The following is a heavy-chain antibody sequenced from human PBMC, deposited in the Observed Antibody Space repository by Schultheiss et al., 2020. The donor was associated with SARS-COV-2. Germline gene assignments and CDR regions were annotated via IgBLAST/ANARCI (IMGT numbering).Heavy chain of an antibody. CDR2: ISSSSSYI. V-gene: IGHV3-21*01. J-gene: IGHJ6*02. D-gene: IGHD5-18*01. CDR3: ASLDTAMASAYYYYGMDV. CDR1: GFTFSSYS. Sequence: GGSLRLSCAASGFTFSSYSMNWVRQAPGKGLEWVSSISSSSSYIYYADSVKGRFTISRDNAKNSLYLQMNSLRAGDTAVYYCASLDTAMASAYYYYGMDVWGQGTTVTVSS.